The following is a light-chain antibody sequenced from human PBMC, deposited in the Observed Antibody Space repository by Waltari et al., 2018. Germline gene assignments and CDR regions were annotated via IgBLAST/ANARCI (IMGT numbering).Light chain of an antibody. J-gene: IGKJ5*01. CDR1: QNVVGTY. CDR2: GTD. Sequence: ELVLTQSPGTLSLSPGARATLSCRASQNVVGTYLAWYQQKPGQAPRVLIAGTDTRASGIADRFTGSESGTDFTLTISRLEPEDFAVYYCQQYGNLPITFGQGTRLEIK. V-gene: IGKV3-20*01. CDR3: QQYGNLPIT.